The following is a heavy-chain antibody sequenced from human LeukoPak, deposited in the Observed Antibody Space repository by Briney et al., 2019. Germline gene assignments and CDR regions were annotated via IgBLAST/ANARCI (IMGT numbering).Heavy chain of an antibody. J-gene: IGHJ4*02. V-gene: IGHV3-33*01. D-gene: IGHD3-10*01. CDR1: GFTFSSYG. CDR3: ARDAYYYGSGSYVDY. CDR2: IYYDGNNK. Sequence: GRSLRLSCAASGFTFSSYGMDWVRQAPGKGLEWVAVIYYDGNNKFYADSVKGRFTISRDNSKNTLYLQMNSLRAEDTAVYYCARDAYYYGSGSYVDYWGQGTLVTVSS.